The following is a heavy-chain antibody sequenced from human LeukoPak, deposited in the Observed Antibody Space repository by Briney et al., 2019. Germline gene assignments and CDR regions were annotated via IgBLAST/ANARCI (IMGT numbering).Heavy chain of an antibody. CDR3: ARDRGSIPVY. Sequence: ASVKVSCKASGGTFSSYAISWVRQAPGQGLEWMGWISAYNGNTNYAQKLQGRVTMTTDTSTSTAYMELRSLRSDDTVVYYCARDRGSIPVYWGQGTLVTVSS. CDR1: GGTFSSYA. D-gene: IGHD3-16*01. V-gene: IGHV1-18*01. J-gene: IGHJ4*02. CDR2: ISAYNGNT.